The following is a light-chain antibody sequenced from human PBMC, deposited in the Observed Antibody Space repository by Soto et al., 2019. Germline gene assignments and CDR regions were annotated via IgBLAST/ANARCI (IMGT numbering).Light chain of an antibody. CDR3: QQYNSYPWT. V-gene: IGKV1-5*01. CDR2: TAS. Sequence: DIQMTQSPSTLSAYVGDRVTITCRASQRIASAVAWYQQRPGKAPNLLIYTASTLQSGVPSRFSGSGSGTEFTLTITSLQPDDFATYYCQQYNSYPWTFGQGTKVDIK. J-gene: IGKJ1*01. CDR1: QRIASA.